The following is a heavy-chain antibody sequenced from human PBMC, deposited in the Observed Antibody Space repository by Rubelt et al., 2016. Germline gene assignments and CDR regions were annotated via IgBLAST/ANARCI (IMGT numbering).Heavy chain of an antibody. D-gene: IGHD1-26*01. V-gene: IGHV4-34*01. CDR2: INHSGST. Sequence: QVQLQQWGAGLLKPSETLSLTCAVYGGSFSGYYWSWIRQPPGKGLEWLGEINHSGSTNYNRSLKCRVAMSVDTSKNQFSLKLSSVSAAETAVYYCARGGGSYYYLDYWGQGTLVTVSS. CDR3: ARGGGSYYYLDY. CDR1: GGSFSGYY. J-gene: IGHJ4*02.